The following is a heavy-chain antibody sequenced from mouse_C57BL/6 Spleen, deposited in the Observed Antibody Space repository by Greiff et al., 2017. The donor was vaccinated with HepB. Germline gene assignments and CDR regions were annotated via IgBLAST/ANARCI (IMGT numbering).Heavy chain of an antibody. D-gene: IGHD1-1*01. CDR1: GYTFTSYW. CDR2: IDPSDSYT. J-gene: IGHJ1*03. V-gene: IGHV1-69*01. CDR3: ASYYYGSTYFDV. Sequence: QVQLKQPGAELVMPGASVKLSCKASGYTFTSYWMHWVKQRPGQGLEWIGEIDPSDSYTNYNQKFKGKSTLTVDKSSSTAYMQLSSLTSEDSAVYYCASYYYGSTYFDVWGTGTTVTVSS.